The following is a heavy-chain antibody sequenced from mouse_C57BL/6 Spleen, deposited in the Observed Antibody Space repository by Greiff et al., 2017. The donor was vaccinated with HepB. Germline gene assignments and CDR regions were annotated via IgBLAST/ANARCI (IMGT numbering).Heavy chain of an antibody. V-gene: IGHV1-69*01. CDR2: IDPSDSYT. Sequence: VQLQQSGAELVMPGASVKLSCKASGYTFTSYWMHWVKQRPGQGLEWIGEIDPSDSYTNYNQQFKGKSTLTVDKSSSTAYMQLSSLTSEDSAVDYCARSGSGYAMYYWGQGTSVTVSS. CDR3: ARSGSGYAMYY. J-gene: IGHJ4*01. CDR1: GYTFTSYW. D-gene: IGHD3-1*01.